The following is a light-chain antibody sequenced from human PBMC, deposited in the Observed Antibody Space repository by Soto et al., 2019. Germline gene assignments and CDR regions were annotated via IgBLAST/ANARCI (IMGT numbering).Light chain of an antibody. CDR1: QSISSY. CDR2: AAS. V-gene: IGKV1-39*01. Sequence: DIQMTQSPSSLSASVGDRVTITCRASQSISSYLNWYQQKPGKAPKLLIYAASSLQSGVPSRFSGSGSGTDFTLTISSLQTEDFATYYLQQSYSTPWTFVQGTKVEIK. J-gene: IGKJ1*01. CDR3: QQSYSTPWT.